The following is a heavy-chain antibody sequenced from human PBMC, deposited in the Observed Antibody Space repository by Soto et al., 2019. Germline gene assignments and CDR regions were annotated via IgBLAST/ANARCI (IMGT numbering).Heavy chain of an antibody. J-gene: IGHJ6*02. D-gene: IGHD3-10*01. CDR1: GGTFSSYA. CDR2: IIPIFGTA. Sequence: SVKVSCKASGGTFSSYAISWVRQAPGQGLEWMGGIIPIFGTANYAQKFQGRVTITADESTSTVYMELSSLRSEDTAVYYCARAGVRGVIAPNYYYGMDVWGQGTTVTVSS. CDR3: ARAGVRGVIAPNYYYGMDV. V-gene: IGHV1-69*13.